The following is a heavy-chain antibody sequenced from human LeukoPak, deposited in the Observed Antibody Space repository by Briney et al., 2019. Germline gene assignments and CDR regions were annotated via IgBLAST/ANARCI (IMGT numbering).Heavy chain of an antibody. CDR2: INWNGGST. J-gene: IGHJ4*02. Sequence: GGSLRLSCAASGFTFSSASMNWVRQAPEKGLEWVSGINWNGGSTGYADSVKGRFTISRDNAKNSLYLQMNSLRAEDTALYHCARVHSSSWYGIYYFDYWGQGTLVTVSS. CDR1: GFTFSSAS. V-gene: IGHV3-20*01. D-gene: IGHD6-13*01. CDR3: ARVHSSSWYGIYYFDY.